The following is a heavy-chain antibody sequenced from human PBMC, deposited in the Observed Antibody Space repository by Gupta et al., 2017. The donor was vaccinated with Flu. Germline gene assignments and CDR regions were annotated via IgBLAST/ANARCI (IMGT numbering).Heavy chain of an antibody. CDR1: GFSFSNYG. V-gene: IGHV3-30*18. Sequence: QERVVESGRGVVQPGRSLRLSCAASGFSFSNYGMHWVRQAPGKGLEWVAVISHDGSNYYHADSVKGRFTISRDNSKNTLYLQMSSLRIEDTAVYYCAKDWRGNYNNFGMNVWGQGTTVTVS. CDR2: ISHDGSNY. J-gene: IGHJ6*02. CDR3: AKDWRGNYNNFGMNV. D-gene: IGHD3-16*01.